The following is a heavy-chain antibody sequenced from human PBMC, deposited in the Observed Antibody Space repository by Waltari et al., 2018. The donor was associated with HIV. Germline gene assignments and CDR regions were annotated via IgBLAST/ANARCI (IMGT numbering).Heavy chain of an antibody. CDR2: IYYSGST. D-gene: IGHD3-10*01. Sequence: QVQLQESGPGLVKPSETLSLTCTVSGGSISSYYWSWIRQPPGKGLEWIGYIYYSGSTNYNPSLKSRVTISVDTSKNQFSLKLSSVTAADTAVYYCARDMVMVRGVIIRGYYGMDVWGQGTTVTVSS. V-gene: IGHV4-59*01. CDR1: GGSISSYY. CDR3: ARDMVMVRGVIIRGYYGMDV. J-gene: IGHJ6*02.